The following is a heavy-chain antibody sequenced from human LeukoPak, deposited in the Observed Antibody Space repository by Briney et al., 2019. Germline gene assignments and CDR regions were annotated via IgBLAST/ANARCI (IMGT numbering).Heavy chain of an antibody. J-gene: IGHJ4*02. V-gene: IGHV3-21*01. CDR3: ARIGLGRDAYNSFGF. CDR1: GFTFSYYD. D-gene: IGHD5-24*01. CDR2: ISATTIDT. Sequence: GGSLRLSCTASGFTFSYYDMTWVRQAPGKGLEWVSSISATTIDTFSADSVRGRFTISRDNVENSLYLQMNDLRGEDTGVYFCARIGLGRDAYNSFGFWGQGTLVTVSS.